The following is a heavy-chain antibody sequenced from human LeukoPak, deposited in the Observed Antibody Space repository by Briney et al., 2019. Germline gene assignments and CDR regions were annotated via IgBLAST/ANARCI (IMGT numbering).Heavy chain of an antibody. CDR2: IYYSGST. J-gene: IGHJ5*02. V-gene: IGHV4-59*08. CDR3: ARQAGVSGWPGAPVPDNWFDP. Sequence: SETLSLTCTVSGGSIRSYYWTWIRQPPGKGLEWIGYIYYSGSTNYNPSLKSRVTISVDTSKNQFSLKMTSVTAADTAVYYCARQAGVSGWPGAPVPDNWFDPWGQGTLVTVSS. D-gene: IGHD2-2*01. CDR1: GGSIRSYY.